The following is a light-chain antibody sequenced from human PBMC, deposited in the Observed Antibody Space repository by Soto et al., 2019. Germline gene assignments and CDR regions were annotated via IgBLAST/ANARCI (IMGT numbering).Light chain of an antibody. J-gene: IGKJ1*01. CDR1: QGIRND. CDR3: LQDYNYPRT. V-gene: IGKV1-6*01. CDR2: AAF. Sequence: AIQITQSPSSLSASVGDRVTITCRACQGIRNDLGWYQQKPGKAPKLLIYAAFNLQGGVPSRFSDNGSGTDFTLTISSLRPEDFATYYCLQDYNYPRTFGQGTQGEIK.